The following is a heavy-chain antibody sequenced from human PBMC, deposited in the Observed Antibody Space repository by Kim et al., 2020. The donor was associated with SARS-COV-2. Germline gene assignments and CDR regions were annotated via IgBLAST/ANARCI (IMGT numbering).Heavy chain of an antibody. CDR2: INHSGST. CDR1: GGSFSGYY. V-gene: IGHV4-34*01. Sequence: SETLSLTCAVYGGSFSGYYWSWIRQPPGKGLEWIGEINHSGSTNYNPSLKSRVTISVDTSKNQFSLKLSSVTAADTAVYYCARGFRYCSSTSCYGLGFHHAYYYGMDVWGQGTTVTVSS. J-gene: IGHJ6*02. CDR3: ARGFRYCSSTSCYGLGFHHAYYYGMDV. D-gene: IGHD2-2*01.